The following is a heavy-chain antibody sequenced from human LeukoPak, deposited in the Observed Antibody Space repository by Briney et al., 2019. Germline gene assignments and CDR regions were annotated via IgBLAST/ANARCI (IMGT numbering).Heavy chain of an antibody. V-gene: IGHV1-2*04. CDR2: INPNSGGT. CDR3: ARDPTTVTQLAFDY. Sequence: GASVKVSCKASGYTFTGYYMHWVRQAPGQGLEWMGWINPNSGGTNYAQKFQGWVTMTRDTSISTAYMELSRLRPDDTAVYYCARDPTTVTQLAFDYWGQGTLVTVSS. D-gene: IGHD4-17*01. J-gene: IGHJ4*02. CDR1: GYTFTGYY.